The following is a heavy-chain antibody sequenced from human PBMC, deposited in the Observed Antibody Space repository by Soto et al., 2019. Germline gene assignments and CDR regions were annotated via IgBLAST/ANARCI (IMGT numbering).Heavy chain of an antibody. D-gene: IGHD6-19*01. CDR3: ARDDSSEYYFDY. J-gene: IGHJ4*02. V-gene: IGHV1-69*08. Sequence: QVQLVQSGAEVKKPGSSVKVSCKASGGTFSSYTISWVRQAPGQGLEWMGRIIPILGIANYAQKFQGRVTITADKSTSTAYVELSSLRSEDTAVYYCARDDSSEYYFDYWGQGTLVTVSS. CDR1: GGTFSSYT. CDR2: IIPILGIA.